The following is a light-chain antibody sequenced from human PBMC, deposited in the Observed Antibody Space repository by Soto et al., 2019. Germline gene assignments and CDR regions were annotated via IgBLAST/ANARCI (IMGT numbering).Light chain of an antibody. CDR2: EVS. CDR3: CSYAGSSPAYV. V-gene: IGLV2-23*02. CDR1: SSDVGSYNL. Sequence: ALTQPASVSGSPGQSITISCTGTSSDVGSYNLVSWYQQHPGKAPKLMIYEVSKRPSGVSNRFSGSKSGNTASLTISGLQAEDEADYYCCSYAGSSPAYVFGTGTKVTVL. J-gene: IGLJ1*01.